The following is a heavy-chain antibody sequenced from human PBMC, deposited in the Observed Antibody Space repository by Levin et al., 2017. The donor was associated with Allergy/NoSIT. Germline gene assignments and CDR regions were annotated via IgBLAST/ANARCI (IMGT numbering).Heavy chain of an antibody. Sequence: SETLSLTCAVSGASIRSSDWWTWVRQPPGKGLEWIGEIYDSGTTNYNPSLKSRVTISVDKSKNQFSLNLSSVTAADTAVYYCARAFTPGRSSDYWGQGSLVTVSS. CDR1: GASIRSSDW. CDR3: ARAFTPGRSSDY. D-gene: IGHD1-14*01. V-gene: IGHV4-4*02. CDR2: IYDSGTT. J-gene: IGHJ4*02.